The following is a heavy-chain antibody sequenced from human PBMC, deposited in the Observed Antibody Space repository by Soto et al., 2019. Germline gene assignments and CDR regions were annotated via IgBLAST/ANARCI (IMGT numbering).Heavy chain of an antibody. CDR1: GYTFTGYY. J-gene: IGHJ6*03. D-gene: IGHD2-15*01. CDR2: INPNSGGT. Sequence: QVQLVQSGAEVKKPGASVKVSCKASGYTFTGYYMHWVRQAPGQGLEWMGWINPNSGGTNYAQKFQGWVTMTRDTSISTAYMELSRLRSDDTAVYYFARGPVVYCSGGSCYAPYYYYMDVWGKGTTVTVSS. CDR3: ARGPVVYCSGGSCYAPYYYYMDV. V-gene: IGHV1-2*04.